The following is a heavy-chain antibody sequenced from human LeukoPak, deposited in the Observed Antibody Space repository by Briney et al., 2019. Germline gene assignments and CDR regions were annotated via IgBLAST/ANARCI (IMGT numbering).Heavy chain of an antibody. D-gene: IGHD1-26*01. CDR1: GGSISSYY. Sequence: PSETLSLTCTVSGGSISSYYWSWIRQPPGKGLEWIGYIYYSGSTNYNPSLKSRVTISVDTSKNQFSLKLSSVTAADTAVYYCARALTGSYYINWGQGTLVTVSS. J-gene: IGHJ4*02. CDR2: IYYSGST. CDR3: ARALTGSYYIN. V-gene: IGHV4-59*01.